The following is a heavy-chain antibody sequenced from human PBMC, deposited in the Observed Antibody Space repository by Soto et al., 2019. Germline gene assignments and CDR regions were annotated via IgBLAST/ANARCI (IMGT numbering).Heavy chain of an antibody. CDR1: GCTFTGYY. Sequence: GASVKVSCKASGCTFTGYYMHWVRQAPGQGLEWMGRINPNSGGTNYAQKFQGWVTMTRDTSISTAYMELSRLRSDDTAVYYCARYGNRGYCSGGSCYDAKYYFDYWGQGTLVTVSS. D-gene: IGHD2-15*01. CDR3: ARYGNRGYCSGGSCYDAKYYFDY. CDR2: INPNSGGT. V-gene: IGHV1-2*04. J-gene: IGHJ4*02.